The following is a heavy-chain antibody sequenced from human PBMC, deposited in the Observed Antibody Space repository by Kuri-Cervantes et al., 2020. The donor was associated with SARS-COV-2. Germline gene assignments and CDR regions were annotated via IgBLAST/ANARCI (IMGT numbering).Heavy chain of an antibody. V-gene: IGHV3-30-3*01. Sequence: GGSLRLSCAASGFTFSSYAMHWVRQAPGKGLEWVAVISYDGSNKYYADSVKGRFTISRDNSKNTLYLQMNSLRAEDTAVYYCARTTIFGVVILDYWGQGTLVTVSS. D-gene: IGHD3-3*01. CDR2: ISYDGSNK. J-gene: IGHJ4*02. CDR1: GFTFSSYA. CDR3: ARTTIFGVVILDY.